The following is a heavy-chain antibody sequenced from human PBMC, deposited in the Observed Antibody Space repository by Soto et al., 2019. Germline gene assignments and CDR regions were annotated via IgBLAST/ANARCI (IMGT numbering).Heavy chain of an antibody. D-gene: IGHD1-1*01. CDR1: GGSFSGYY. Sequence: SETLSLTCAVYGGSFSGYYWSWIRQPPGKGLEWIGEINHSGSTNYNPSLKSRVTISVDTSKNQFSLKLSSVTAADTVVFFCARGSGTTLFNWLAPWGQGTPVTVTS. J-gene: IGHJ5*02. V-gene: IGHV4-34*01. CDR2: INHSGST. CDR3: ARGSGTTLFNWLAP.